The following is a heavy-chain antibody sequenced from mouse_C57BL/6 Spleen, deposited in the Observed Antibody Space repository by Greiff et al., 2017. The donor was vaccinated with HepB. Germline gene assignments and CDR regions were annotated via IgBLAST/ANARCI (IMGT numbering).Heavy chain of an antibody. CDR2: ISSGGSYT. CDR3: STMITTRYFDY. J-gene: IGHJ2*01. D-gene: IGHD2-4*01. Sequence: EVHLVESGGDLVKPGGSLKLSCAASGFTFSSYGMSWVRQTPDKRLEWVATISSGGSYTYYPDSVKGRFTISRDNAKNTLYLQMSSLKSEDTAMYYCSTMITTRYFDYWGQGTTLTVSS. V-gene: IGHV5-6*01. CDR1: GFTFSSYG.